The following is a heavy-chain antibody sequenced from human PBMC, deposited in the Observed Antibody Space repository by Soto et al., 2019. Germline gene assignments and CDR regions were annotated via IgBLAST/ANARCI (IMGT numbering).Heavy chain of an antibody. CDR3: ARERYYGMDV. V-gene: IGHV4-59*01. Sequence: SETLSLTCTVSGGSISSYYWGWIRQPPGKGLXXIXXIXXXXXTXXXPSLKSRVTISVDTSKNQFYLKLSSVTAADTAVYYCARERYYGMDVWGQGTTVTASS. CDR1: GGSISSYY. J-gene: IGHJ6*02. CDR2: IXXXXXT.